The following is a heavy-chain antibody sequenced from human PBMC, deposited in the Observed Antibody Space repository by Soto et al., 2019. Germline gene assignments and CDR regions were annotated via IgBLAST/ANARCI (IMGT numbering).Heavy chain of an antibody. Sequence: QVQLVESGGGVVQPGRSLRLSCTSSTVTINVHGIQWVRQAPGKGLEWVAFISNDGRAQYYADFVKGRFTISRDYSKNTVDLQMNSLRNEETAVYYCARDIWSGDYKWFDSWGPGTLVTVSS. D-gene: IGHD3-3*01. CDR2: ISNDGRAQ. CDR1: TVTINVHG. CDR3: ARDIWSGDYKWFDS. V-gene: IGHV3-30*03. J-gene: IGHJ5*01.